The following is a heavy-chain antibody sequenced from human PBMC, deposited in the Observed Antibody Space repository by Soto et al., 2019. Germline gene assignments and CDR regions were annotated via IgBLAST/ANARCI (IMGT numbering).Heavy chain of an antibody. CDR2: IWYDGSTK. Sequence: PGGSLRLSCAASGFTFSSYGMHWVRQPPGKGLEWVSIIWYDGSTKYYSDSVKGRFTISRDNSRNTLYLQMNSLRAEDTAVYYCARGQGNYSYYMNVWGKRTTVTVSS. J-gene: IGHJ6*03. CDR3: ARGQGNYSYYMNV. CDR1: GFTFSSYG. V-gene: IGHV3-33*01.